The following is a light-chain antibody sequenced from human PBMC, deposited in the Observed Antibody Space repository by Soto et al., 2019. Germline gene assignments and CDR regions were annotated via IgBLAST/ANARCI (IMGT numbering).Light chain of an antibody. V-gene: IGKV3-15*01. CDR1: QSVNRN. Sequence: EIGMTQSPATLSVSPGERATLPCRASQSVNRNLAWYQQKPGQAPRLLIYGASTRATGLPARFSGSGSETEFTLTISSLQSEDFAVYYCQQYNTWPLTFGGGTKVEIK. CDR3: QQYNTWPLT. J-gene: IGKJ4*01. CDR2: GAS.